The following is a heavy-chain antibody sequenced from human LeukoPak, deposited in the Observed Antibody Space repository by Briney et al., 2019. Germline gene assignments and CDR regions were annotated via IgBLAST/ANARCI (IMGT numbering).Heavy chain of an antibody. J-gene: IGHJ4*02. CDR3: ARASGRYGYMIDY. CDR2: IYPSGST. V-gene: IGHV4-61*02. D-gene: IGHD5-24*01. Sequence: SETLSLTCTASGGSISSGSYYWSWIRQPAGKGLEWIGRIYPSGSTNYNPSLRSRVTISIDTSKNQFSLKLSSVAAADTAVYYCARASGRYGYMIDYWGQGTLVTVSS. CDR1: GGSISSGSYY.